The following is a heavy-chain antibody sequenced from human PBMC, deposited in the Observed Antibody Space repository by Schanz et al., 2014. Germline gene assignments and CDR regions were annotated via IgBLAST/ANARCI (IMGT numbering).Heavy chain of an antibody. V-gene: IGHV3-23*04. Sequence: EVQLVESGGGLVQPGGSLRLSCGGSGFTFSSYAMSWVRQAPGKGLEWVSYISSSGTTIYYADSVKGRFTISRDNSENTLYLQMNSLSADDTAVYYCARDSRPKYDFLTAYYSIDYWGQGTLVTVSS. J-gene: IGHJ4*02. CDR3: ARDSRPKYDFLTAYYSIDY. CDR2: ISSSGTTI. CDR1: GFTFSSYA. D-gene: IGHD3-9*01.